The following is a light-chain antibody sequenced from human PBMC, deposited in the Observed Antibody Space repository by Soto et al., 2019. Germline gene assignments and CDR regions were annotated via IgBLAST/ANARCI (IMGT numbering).Light chain of an antibody. J-gene: IGKJ1*01. CDR1: QSIGLA. CDR2: DAS. Sequence: EIVLTQSPATLSLSPGERATLSCRASQSIGLAIAWYQHKPGQAPRLLIFDASQRATGIPARFRGSGSGTDFTLTISRLEPEDFAVYYCQQYGSSPVTFGQGTKVDI. V-gene: IGKV3-20*01. CDR3: QQYGSSPVT.